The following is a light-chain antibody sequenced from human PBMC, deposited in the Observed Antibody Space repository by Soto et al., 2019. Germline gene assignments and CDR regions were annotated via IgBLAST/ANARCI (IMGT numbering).Light chain of an antibody. J-gene: IGKJ2*01. Sequence: DIQMTQSPSTLSASVGGRVTISCRASQSIVNLLAWYQQKPGKAPNLLIYKASSLESGVPSRFSGSGSGTEFTLTISSLQPDDFATYYCQPYHSYPYSFGQGTKLEIK. CDR3: QPYHSYPYS. V-gene: IGKV1-5*03. CDR1: QSIVNL. CDR2: KAS.